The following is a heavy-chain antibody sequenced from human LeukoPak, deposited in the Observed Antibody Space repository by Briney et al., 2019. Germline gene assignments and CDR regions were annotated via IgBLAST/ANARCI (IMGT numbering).Heavy chain of an antibody. Sequence: KASQTLSLTCAVSGGSISSGGYSWSWIRQPPGKGLEWIGYIYYSGSTNYNPSLKSRVTISVDTSKNQFSLKLSSVTAADTAVYYCVRLLGVPKGFDPWGQGTLVTVSS. CDR1: GGSISSGGYS. CDR3: VRLLGVPKGFDP. D-gene: IGHD3-16*01. J-gene: IGHJ5*02. CDR2: IYYSGST. V-gene: IGHV4-61*08.